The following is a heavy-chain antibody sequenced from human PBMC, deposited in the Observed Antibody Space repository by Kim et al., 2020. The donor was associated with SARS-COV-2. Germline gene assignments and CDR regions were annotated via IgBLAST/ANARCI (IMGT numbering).Heavy chain of an antibody. J-gene: IGHJ4*02. Sequence: GGSLRLSCAASGFTVSSNYMSWVRQAPGKGLEWVSVIYSGGSTYYADSVKGRFTISRHNSKNTLYLQMNSLRAEDTAVYYCASRIRYSSSSQDYWGQGTLVTVSS. CDR1: GFTVSSNY. CDR2: IYSGGST. D-gene: IGHD6-13*01. CDR3: ASRIRYSSSSQDY. V-gene: IGHV3-53*04.